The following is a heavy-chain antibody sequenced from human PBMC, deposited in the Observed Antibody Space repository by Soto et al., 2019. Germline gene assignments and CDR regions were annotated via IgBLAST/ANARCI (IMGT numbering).Heavy chain of an antibody. CDR1: GGSISSSIYY. J-gene: IGHJ3*01. D-gene: IGHD6-13*01. V-gene: IGHV4-39*01. Sequence: QLQLQESGPGLVKPSETLSLTCTVSGGSISSSIYYWGWIRQPPGKGLQWVGSVYHSGSTYYNPFLRSRVTISGDTSKNQCSLRLSSMTAADTAVYYCARPVGVEQQLVHDAIDLWGQGTMVAVSS. CDR3: ARPVGVEQQLVHDAIDL. CDR2: VYHSGST.